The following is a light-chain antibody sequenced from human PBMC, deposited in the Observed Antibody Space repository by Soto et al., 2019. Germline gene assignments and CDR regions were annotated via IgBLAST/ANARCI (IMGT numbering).Light chain of an antibody. CDR1: QSVSSSY. CDR2: GAS. V-gene: IGKV3-20*01. Sequence: EIVLTQSPGTLSLSPGDRATLSCRASQSVSSSYLAWYQQKPGQAPGLLIYGASSRATGIPDRFSGSGSGTDFTLTISRLEPEDFATYYCQQCNTFWTFGQGTKVDSK. CDR3: QQCNTFWT. J-gene: IGKJ1*01.